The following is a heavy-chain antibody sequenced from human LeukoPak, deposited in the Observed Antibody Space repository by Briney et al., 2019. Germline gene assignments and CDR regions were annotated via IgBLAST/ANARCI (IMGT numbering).Heavy chain of an antibody. CDR2: ISDYNGNT. CDR3: SRGPYYDFWSGYSSWFDP. CDR1: GYTFTNYG. Sequence: ASVTVSCQASGYTFTNYGISWVRQAPAQGLAWMGWISDYNGNTNYAQKLQGRVTMTTDTSTSTAYTELRSLRSHGTAVYCCSRGPYYDFWSGYSSWFDPWGQGTLVTVSS. D-gene: IGHD3-3*01. V-gene: IGHV1-18*01. J-gene: IGHJ5*02.